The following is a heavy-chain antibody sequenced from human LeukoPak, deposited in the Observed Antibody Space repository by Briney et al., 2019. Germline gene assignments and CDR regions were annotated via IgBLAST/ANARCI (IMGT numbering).Heavy chain of an antibody. J-gene: IGHJ6*02. D-gene: IGHD3-10*01. CDR3: ARWAPFYYNSWSPTHDYGMDV. CDR2: ISTSGSAV. CDR1: GFTFSDYY. V-gene: IGHV3-11*01. Sequence: GGSLRLSCAASGFTFSDYYMAWIRQAPGKGLEWISYISTSGSAVYYADSVKGRFTMSRDNAKNSLYLQMNSLRAEDTAVYYCARWAPFYYNSWSPTHDYGMDVWGQGTTVTVSS.